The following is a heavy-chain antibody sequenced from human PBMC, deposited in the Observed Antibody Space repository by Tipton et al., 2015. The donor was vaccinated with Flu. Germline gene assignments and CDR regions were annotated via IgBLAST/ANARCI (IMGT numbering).Heavy chain of an antibody. CDR3: AKDGLLRGLLFDF. CDR2: IRYDGTTI. J-gene: IGHJ4*02. Sequence: SLRLSCAASGFTFSTYGMHWVRQAPGKGLEWVAFIRYDGTTIYYADSVRGRFAISRDNSQSTVYLQMNSLRSEDTAMYYCAKDGLLRGLLFDFWGQGTLVTVSS. V-gene: IGHV3-30*02. D-gene: IGHD3-10*01. CDR1: GFTFSTYG.